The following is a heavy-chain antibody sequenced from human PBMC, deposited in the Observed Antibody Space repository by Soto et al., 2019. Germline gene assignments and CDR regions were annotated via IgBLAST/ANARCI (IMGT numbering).Heavy chain of an antibody. D-gene: IGHD2-15*01. CDR2: IYYSGST. CDR1: GGSISSYY. Sequence: SETLSLTCTVSGGSISSYYLSWIRQPPGKGLEWIGYIYYSGSTYYNPSLKSRVTISVDTSKNQFSLKLSSVTAADTAVYYCARHWVVVVVVPWYGMDVWGQGTTVTVSS. J-gene: IGHJ6*02. CDR3: ARHWVVVVVVPWYGMDV. V-gene: IGHV4-59*08.